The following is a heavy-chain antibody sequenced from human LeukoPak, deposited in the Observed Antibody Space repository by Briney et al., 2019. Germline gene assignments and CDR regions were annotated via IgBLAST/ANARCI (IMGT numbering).Heavy chain of an antibody. D-gene: IGHD3-22*01. J-gene: IGHJ4*02. Sequence: GASVKVSCKASGYTFTSYGIIWGRQAPGQGLECMGWISAYNGNTNYAQKLQGRVTMTPDTSTSTAYMELRSLRSDDTAVYYCARGHYYDSSGPAIDYWGQGTLVTVSS. V-gene: IGHV1-18*01. CDR3: ARGHYYDSSGPAIDY. CDR2: ISAYNGNT. CDR1: GYTFTSYG.